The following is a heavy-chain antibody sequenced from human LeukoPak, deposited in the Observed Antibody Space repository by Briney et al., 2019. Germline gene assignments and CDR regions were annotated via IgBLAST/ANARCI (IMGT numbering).Heavy chain of an antibody. CDR3: ARAPPNYFDS. J-gene: IGHJ4*02. CDR2: ISDDRDNR. V-gene: IGHV3-30-3*01. Sequence: PGGSLRLSCVASGFTFSNYAMHWVRQAPGKGLEWVAVISDDRDNRDYSDTVRGRFTISRDNSKNTVYLQMNSLRGEDTAVYYCARAPPNYFDSWGQGTLVTVSS. CDR1: GFTFSNYA.